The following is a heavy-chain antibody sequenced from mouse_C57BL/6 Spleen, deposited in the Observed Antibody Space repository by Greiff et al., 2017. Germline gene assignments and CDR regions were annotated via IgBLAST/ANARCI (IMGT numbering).Heavy chain of an antibody. D-gene: IGHD2-5*01. Sequence: EVHLVESGGDLVKPGGSLKLSCAASGFTFSSYGMSWVRQTPDKRLEWVATISSGGSYTYYPDSVKGRFTVSRDNAKNTLYLQMSSLKSEDTARYYCARQHYSNYGEDYWGQGTTLTVSS. CDR2: ISSGGSYT. V-gene: IGHV5-6*01. J-gene: IGHJ2*01. CDR1: GFTFSSYG. CDR3: ARQHYSNYGEDY.